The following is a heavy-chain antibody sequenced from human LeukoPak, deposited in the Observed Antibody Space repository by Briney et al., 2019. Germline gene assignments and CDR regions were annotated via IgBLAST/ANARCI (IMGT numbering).Heavy chain of an antibody. V-gene: IGHV3-23*01. Sequence: AGGSLRLSCAASGFTFSSYAMSWVRQAPGKGLEWVSAISGSGGSTYYADSVKGRFTISRDNSKNTLYLHMNSLRAEDTAVYYCAKDLLAVATSWFDPWGQGTLVTVSS. J-gene: IGHJ5*02. D-gene: IGHD6-19*01. CDR1: GFTFSSYA. CDR2: ISGSGGST. CDR3: AKDLLAVATSWFDP.